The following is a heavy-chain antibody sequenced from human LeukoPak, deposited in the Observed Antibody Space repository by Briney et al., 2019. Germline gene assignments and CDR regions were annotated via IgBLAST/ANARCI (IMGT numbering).Heavy chain of an antibody. CDR3: ARVSSIAARPGGFDY. V-gene: IGHV1-2*02. D-gene: IGHD6-6*01. CDR2: INPNSGGT. Sequence: ASVKVSCKASGYTFTGYYMHWVRQAPGQGLEWMGWINPNSGGTNYAQKFQGRVTMTRDTSISTAYMELSRLRSDDTAVYYCARVSSIAARPGGFDYWGQGTLVTVSS. CDR1: GYTFTGYY. J-gene: IGHJ4*02.